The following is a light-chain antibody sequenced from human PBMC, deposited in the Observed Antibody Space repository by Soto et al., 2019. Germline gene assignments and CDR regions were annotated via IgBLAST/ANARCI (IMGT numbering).Light chain of an antibody. CDR3: QQRSNWRVT. J-gene: IGKJ4*01. CDR1: QSVSSY. CDR2: DAS. V-gene: IGKV3-11*01. Sequence: EIVLTQSPATLSLSPGERATLSCRASQSVSSYLAWYQQKPGRAPRLLIYDASNRATSIPARFSGSGSGTDFTLTISSLEPEDFAVYYCQQRSNWRVTFGGGTKVDIK.